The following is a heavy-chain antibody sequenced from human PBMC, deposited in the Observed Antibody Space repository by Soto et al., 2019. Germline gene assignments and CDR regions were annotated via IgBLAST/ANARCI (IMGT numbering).Heavy chain of an antibody. Sequence: GALRLSCAASGVTFTSYAMTWVRQVPGEGLQWVSSISKSGDSTYYADSVKGRFTTSRDNSKNTLYLQMNSLRAEDTAIYYCAKGSFGFDYWGQGTLVTVSS. CDR1: GVTFTSYA. D-gene: IGHD3-10*01. V-gene: IGHV3-23*01. CDR3: AKGSFGFDY. CDR2: ISKSGDST. J-gene: IGHJ4*02.